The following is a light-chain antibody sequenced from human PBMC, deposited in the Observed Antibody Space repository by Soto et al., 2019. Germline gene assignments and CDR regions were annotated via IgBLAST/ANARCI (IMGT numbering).Light chain of an antibody. J-gene: IGKJ2*01. V-gene: IGKV1-5*01. Sequence: DIQMTQSPSTLSASVGDRVTITCRASRDINPWLAWYHQKPGKAPKLLIYDASSLESGVPSRFSGSGSGTEFTLTISSLQPDDFATYYCHQYNNYPYTFGQGTKLEIK. CDR2: DAS. CDR3: HQYNNYPYT. CDR1: RDINPW.